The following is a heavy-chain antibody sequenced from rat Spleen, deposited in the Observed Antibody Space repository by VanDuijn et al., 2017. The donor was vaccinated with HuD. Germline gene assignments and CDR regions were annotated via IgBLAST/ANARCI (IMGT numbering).Heavy chain of an antibody. CDR1: GFTFSNYY. J-gene: IGHJ2*01. Sequence: EVQLVESGGGLVQPGRSMKLSCAASGFTFSNYYMAWVRQAPTKGLEWVASISTGGSTYYPDSVKGRFTISRDNAKSTLYLQMNSLRSEDTATYYCSRAGDGSYYAYFDYWGQGVMVTVSS. CDR3: SRAGDGSYYAYFDY. V-gene: IGHV5-25*01. D-gene: IGHD1-12*02. CDR2: ISTGGST.